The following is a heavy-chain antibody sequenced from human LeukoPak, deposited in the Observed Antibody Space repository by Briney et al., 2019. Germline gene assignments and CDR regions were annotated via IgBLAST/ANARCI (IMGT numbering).Heavy chain of an antibody. CDR1: GGTFSSYT. D-gene: IGHD1-26*01. V-gene: IGHV1-69*04. CDR2: IIPILGIA. J-gene: IGHJ5*02. Sequence: SVKVSCKASGGTFSSYTISWVRQAPGQGLEWMGRIIPILGIANYAQKFQGRVTITADESTSTAYMELSSLRSEDTAVYYCARDSSPVGATGWFDPWGQGTLVTVSS. CDR3: ARDSSPVGATGWFDP.